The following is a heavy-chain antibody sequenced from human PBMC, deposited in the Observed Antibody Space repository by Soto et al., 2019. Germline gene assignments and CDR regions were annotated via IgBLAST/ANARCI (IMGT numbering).Heavy chain of an antibody. V-gene: IGHV1-69*12. CDR2: IIPIFGTA. CDR3: AHTLVSAVSGPGRFDL. D-gene: IGHD6-19*01. Sequence: QVQLVQSGAEVKKPGSSVKVSCKASGGTFSNYAISWVRQAPGQGPEWMGGIIPIFGTANYAQKFQGRVTSTAGESTTTAYMELSSLRSVDTAVYYCAHTLVSAVSGPGRFDLWGRGTLVTVSS. J-gene: IGHJ2*01. CDR1: GGTFSNYA.